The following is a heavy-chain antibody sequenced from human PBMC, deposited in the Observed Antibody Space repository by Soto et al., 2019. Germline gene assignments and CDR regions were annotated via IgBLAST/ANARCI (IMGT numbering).Heavy chain of an antibody. J-gene: IGHJ4*02. CDR1: GYSFTSYW. D-gene: IGHD2-15*01. CDR2: IYPGDSDT. V-gene: IGHV5-51*01. CDR3: ARPSEVAATGVGFDY. Sequence: GESLKISCKGSGYSFTSYWIGWVRQMPGKGLEWMGIIYPGDSDTRYSPSFQGQVTISADKSIGTAYLQWSSLKASDTAMYYCARPSEVAATGVGFDYWGQGTLVTVSS.